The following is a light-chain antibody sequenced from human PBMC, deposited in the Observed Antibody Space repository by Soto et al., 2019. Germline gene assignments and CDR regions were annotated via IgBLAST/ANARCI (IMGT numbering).Light chain of an antibody. CDR3: QQYNDYSAWT. J-gene: IGKJ1*01. Sequence: DIQMTQSPSALSGAVGDRVTITCRASQTISSWLAWYQQKPGKAPKLLIYKASTLKSGVPSRFSGSGSGTEFTLTISSLQPGDFATYYCQQYNDYSAWTFGHGTKVDI. CDR2: KAS. V-gene: IGKV1-5*03. CDR1: QTISSW.